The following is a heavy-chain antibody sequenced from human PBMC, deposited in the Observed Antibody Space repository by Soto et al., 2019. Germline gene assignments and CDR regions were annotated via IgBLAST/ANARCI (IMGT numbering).Heavy chain of an antibody. J-gene: IGHJ3*02. V-gene: IGHV1-69*13. CDR2: IIPIFGTA. CDR1: GGTFSSYA. CDR3: ARDYTAIVNPDAFDI. Sequence: GASVKVSCKASGGTFSSYAISWVRQAPGQGLEWMGGIIPIFGTANYAQKFQGRVTITADESTSTAYMELSSLRSEDTAVYYCARDYTAIVNPDAFDIWGQGTMVTVSS. D-gene: IGHD5-18*01.